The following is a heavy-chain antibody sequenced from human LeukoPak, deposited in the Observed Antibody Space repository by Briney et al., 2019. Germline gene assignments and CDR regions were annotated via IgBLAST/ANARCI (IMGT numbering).Heavy chain of an antibody. CDR3: AKYAPPTMALTRFFDD. Sequence: GGSLRLSCAASGFSFNNYAMVWVRQTPGKGLEWVSVISAGNDIVYADSVKGRFSISRDSSKNTLYLQMNSLRVEDTAVYYCAKYAPPTMALTRFFDDWGQGTLVTVSS. V-gene: IGHV3-23*01. CDR1: GFSFNNYA. D-gene: IGHD4/OR15-4a*01. J-gene: IGHJ4*02. CDR2: ISAGNDI.